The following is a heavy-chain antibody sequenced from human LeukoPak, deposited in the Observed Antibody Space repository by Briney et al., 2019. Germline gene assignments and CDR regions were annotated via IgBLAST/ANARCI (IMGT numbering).Heavy chain of an antibody. Sequence: PGGSLRLSCAASGFTVSNNYMSWVRQAPGKGLEWVSVIYSGGSTYYEASVKGSFTISSDNSNNTLYHLMNSLRAEDTAVYYYLRGKGWGSSSWFDYWGQGALVSVSS. J-gene: IGHJ5*01. V-gene: IGHV3-66*01. CDR2: IYSGGST. CDR1: GFTVSNNY. D-gene: IGHD6-13*01. CDR3: LRGKGWGSSSWFDY.